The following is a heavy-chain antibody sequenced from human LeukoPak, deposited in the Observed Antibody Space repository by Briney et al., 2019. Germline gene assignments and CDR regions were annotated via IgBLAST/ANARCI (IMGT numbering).Heavy chain of an antibody. V-gene: IGHV4-61*02. CDR1: GGSISSGSYY. J-gene: IGHJ4*02. CDR3: ARETVVVPAAIDYFDY. Sequence: SETLSLTCTVSGGSISSGSYYWSWIRQPAGKGLEWIGRIYTSGSTNYNPSLKSRVTISVDTSKNQFSLKLSSVTAADTAVYYCARETVVVPAAIDYFDYWGQGTLVTVSS. CDR2: IYTSGST. D-gene: IGHD2-2*02.